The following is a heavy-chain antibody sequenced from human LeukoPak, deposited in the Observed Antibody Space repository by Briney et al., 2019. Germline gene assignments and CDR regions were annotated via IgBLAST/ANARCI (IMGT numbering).Heavy chain of an antibody. J-gene: IGHJ5*02. V-gene: IGHV4-39*01. CDR1: GGSISSSSYY. Sequence: SETLSLTCTVSGGSISSSSYYWGWIRQPPGKGLEWIGSIYYSGSTYYNPSLKSRVTISVDTSKNQFSLKLSSVTAADTAVYYCARHQTGAGTVGNWFDPWGQGTLVTVSS. CDR3: ARHQTGAGTVGNWFDP. D-gene: IGHD6-19*01. CDR2: IYYSGST.